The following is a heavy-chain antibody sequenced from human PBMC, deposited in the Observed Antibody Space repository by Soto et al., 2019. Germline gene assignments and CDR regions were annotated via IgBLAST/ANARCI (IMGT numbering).Heavy chain of an antibody. V-gene: IGHV3-15*07. CDR3: STTKAGTNTFGI. CDR1: GFTFTNAW. D-gene: IGHD1-7*01. CDR2: IRSNSDGGTT. J-gene: IGHJ3*02. Sequence: EVQLVESGGGLVTPGGSLRLSCEASGFTFTNAWMNWVRQAPGQGLEWVGRIRSNSDGGTTDYAAPVKGRFSISTDDSKNTLYLQMNSLKTEDTAVYYCSTTKAGTNTFGIWGQGTMVTVSS.